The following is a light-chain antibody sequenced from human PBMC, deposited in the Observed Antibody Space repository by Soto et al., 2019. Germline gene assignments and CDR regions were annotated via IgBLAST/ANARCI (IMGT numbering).Light chain of an antibody. V-gene: IGKV3-20*01. J-gene: IGKJ5*01. CDR3: QQYVSLIT. Sequence: EIVLTQSPGTLSLSPGERATLSCRASQSVSSSYLAWYQHKPGQAPRLLIYGASNRATGIPDRFSGSGSETDFTLTISRLEPEDFAVYYCQQYVSLITFGHGTRLEIK. CDR2: GAS. CDR1: QSVSSSY.